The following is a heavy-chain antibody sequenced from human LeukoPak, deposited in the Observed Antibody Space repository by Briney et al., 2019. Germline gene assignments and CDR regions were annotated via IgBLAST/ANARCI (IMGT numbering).Heavy chain of an antibody. J-gene: IGHJ3*02. Sequence: PSETLSLTCTVSGGSISSSSYYWGWLRQPPGKVLEWIGSIYYSGSTYYNPSLKSRVTISVDTSKDQFSLKLSSVTAADTAVYYCARPVAYCGGDCYSGDAFDIWGQGTMVTVSS. V-gene: IGHV4-39*01. CDR1: GGSISSSSYY. CDR3: ARPVAYCGGDCYSGDAFDI. D-gene: IGHD2-21*01. CDR2: IYYSGST.